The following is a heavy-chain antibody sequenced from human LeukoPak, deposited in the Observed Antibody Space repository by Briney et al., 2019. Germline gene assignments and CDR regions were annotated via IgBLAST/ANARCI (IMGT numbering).Heavy chain of an antibody. V-gene: IGHV3-23*01. CDR3: ARDRAGAQSWVALDP. CDR2: ISGSGDST. J-gene: IGHJ5*02. Sequence: SGGSLRLSCAASGFTFSSYAMSWVRQAPGKGLEWVSAISGSGDSTYYADSVKGRFTISRDNFKNTLYLQMSSLRPEDTALYYCARDRAGAQSWVALDPWGQGTLVTVSS. CDR1: GFTFSSYA. D-gene: IGHD3-10*01.